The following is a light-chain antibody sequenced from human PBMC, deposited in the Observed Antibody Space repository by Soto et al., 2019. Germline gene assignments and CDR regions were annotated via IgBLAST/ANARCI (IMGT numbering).Light chain of an antibody. V-gene: IGKV3-20*01. CDR1: HSVSSSY. J-gene: IGKJ5*01. CDR2: GAS. CDR3: QQYGSSPPIT. Sequence: EIVLTQSPGTLSLSPGERATLSCRASHSVSSSYLAWYQQKPGQAPRLLIYGASSRATGIPDKFSGSGSGTGFTLKISRLDPEDFAVYYCQQYGSSPPITFGHGTRLEIK.